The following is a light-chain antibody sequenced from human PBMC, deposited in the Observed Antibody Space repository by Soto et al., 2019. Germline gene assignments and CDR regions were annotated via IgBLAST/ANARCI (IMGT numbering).Light chain of an antibody. V-gene: IGKV3-11*01. CDR2: DTS. J-gene: IGKJ5*01. Sequence: HSPGTLSLSPGERKTLSCRASQSVSNNYLAWYQQRPGQPPRLLIYDTSNRATGIPARFSGSGSGTDFTLTISGLEPADLGVYYCQQCNNRPTPFCQGTRLEI. CDR1: QSVSNNY. CDR3: QQCNNRPTP.